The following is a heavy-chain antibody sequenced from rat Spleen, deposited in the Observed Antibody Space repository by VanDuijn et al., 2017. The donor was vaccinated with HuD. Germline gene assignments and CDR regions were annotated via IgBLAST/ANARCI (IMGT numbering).Heavy chain of an antibody. V-gene: IGHV2-30*01. Sequence: QVQLKESGPGLVQPSQTLSLACTVSGFSVTSYHVHWVRQPSGKGLEWMGVIWTDGSTEYNSGLKSRLIITRDTSKRQVFLKMDSLQTEDTATYYCARSVMYTTDYYYVRVMDAWGQGASVTVSS. D-gene: IGHD1-6*01. J-gene: IGHJ4*01. CDR2: IWTDGST. CDR1: GFSVTSYH. CDR3: ARSVMYTTDYYYVRVMDA.